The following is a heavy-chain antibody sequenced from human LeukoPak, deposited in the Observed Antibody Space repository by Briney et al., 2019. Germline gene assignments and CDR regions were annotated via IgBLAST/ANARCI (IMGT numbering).Heavy chain of an antibody. CDR2: IKSSGDGGTA. D-gene: IGHD2-15*01. J-gene: IGHJ4*02. CDR1: GFSFSDAW. Sequence: PGGSLRLSCEASGFSFSDAWMRWVRQAPGKGLEWVGRIKSSGDGGTADYTAPVKGRFTISRNDSRNTVFLQMNTLKTEDTAVYYCTTDGGYWGQGTLVTVSS. V-gene: IGHV3-15*01. CDR3: TTDGGY.